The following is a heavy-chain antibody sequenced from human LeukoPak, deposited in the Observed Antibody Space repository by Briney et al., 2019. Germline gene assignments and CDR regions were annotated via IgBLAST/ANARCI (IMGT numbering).Heavy chain of an antibody. J-gene: IGHJ4*02. CDR1: GFIFNDYA. Sequence: GGSLRLSCSASGFIFNDYAMHWVRQVPGKGLEWVSGISWRSGNIAYADSVKGRFTISRDNAKNSLYLEMNSLRAEDTAFYYCAKATDIDYDFWSGYFDAWGQGTLVTVSS. V-gene: IGHV3-9*01. CDR3: AKATDIDYDFWSGYFDA. D-gene: IGHD3-3*01. CDR2: ISWRSGNI.